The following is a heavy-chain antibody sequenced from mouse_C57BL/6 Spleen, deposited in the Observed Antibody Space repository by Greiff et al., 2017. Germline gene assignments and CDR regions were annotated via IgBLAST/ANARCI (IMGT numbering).Heavy chain of an antibody. Sequence: VQLQQPGAELVKPGASVKLSCKASGYTFTSYWITWVKQRPGQGLEWIGDIYPGSGSTNYNEKFKSKATLTGDTSSSTAYMQLSSLTSEDSAVYYCAREGAILTTVYCDYWGQGTTLTVSS. CDR2: IYPGSGST. V-gene: IGHV1-55*01. CDR1: GYTFTSYW. J-gene: IGHJ2*01. CDR3: AREGAILTTVYCDY. D-gene: IGHD2-5*01.